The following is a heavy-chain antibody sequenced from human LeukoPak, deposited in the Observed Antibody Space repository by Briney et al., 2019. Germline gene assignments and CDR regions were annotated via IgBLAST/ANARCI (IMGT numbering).Heavy chain of an antibody. V-gene: IGHV3-53*01. J-gene: IGHJ4*02. CDR1: GFIFSNNY. D-gene: IGHD1-14*01. CDR3: ADRNY. Sequence: GGSLRLSCAASGFIFSNNYMSWVRQAPGKGLEGGSVIYSRGSTYHSGSVKGRFTISRDNSKNSLYLQINILSSEGTAWYYFADRNYWGQGTLVTVSS. CDR2: IYSRGST.